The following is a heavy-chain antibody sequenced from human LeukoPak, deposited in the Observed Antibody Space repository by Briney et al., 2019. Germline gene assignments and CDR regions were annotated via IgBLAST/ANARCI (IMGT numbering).Heavy chain of an antibody. Sequence: PGGSLTLSCAASGFTFSSYWIHWVRQAPGKGLVWVSRVSTDGRTTSYADSVRGRFTISRDNGKNTLYLQINSLRAEDTAVYYCAKDHLPGIVVADRDYWGQGTLVTVSS. CDR3: AKDHLPGIVVADRDY. CDR1: GFTFSSYW. CDR2: VSTDGRTT. J-gene: IGHJ4*02. D-gene: IGHD6-19*01. V-gene: IGHV3-74*01.